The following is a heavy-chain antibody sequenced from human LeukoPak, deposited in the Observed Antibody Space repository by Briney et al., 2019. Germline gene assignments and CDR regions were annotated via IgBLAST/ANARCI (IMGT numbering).Heavy chain of an antibody. CDR1: GFTLSSYA. J-gene: IGHJ4*02. Sequence: GGSLSLPWAASGFTLSSYAMNWVRKAPGKGLGWGAVISYDGSNKYYADSVKGRFTISRGNSKNTLYLQMNSLRAEDTAVYYCATPPFWSGYIFDYWGQGTLVTVSS. CDR2: ISYDGSNK. V-gene: IGHV3-30-3*01. D-gene: IGHD3-3*01. CDR3: ATPPFWSGYIFDY.